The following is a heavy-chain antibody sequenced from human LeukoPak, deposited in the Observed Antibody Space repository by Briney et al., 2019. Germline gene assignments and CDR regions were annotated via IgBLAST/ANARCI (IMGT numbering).Heavy chain of an antibody. CDR1: GFTFSSYW. CDR3: ARVNGDNGGTTDC. D-gene: IGHD4-23*01. Sequence: GGSLRLSCAASGFTFSSYWMTWVRQAPGKGLEWVANIKPDGSEKYYAASVKGRFTISRDNAKSSVYVQMNSLRAEDTAVYYCARVNGDNGGTTDCWGQGTLVTVSS. V-gene: IGHV3-7*04. CDR2: IKPDGSEK. J-gene: IGHJ4*02.